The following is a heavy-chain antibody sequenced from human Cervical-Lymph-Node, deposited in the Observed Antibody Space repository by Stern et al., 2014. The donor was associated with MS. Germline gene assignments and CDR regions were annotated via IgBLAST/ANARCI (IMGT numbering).Heavy chain of an antibody. V-gene: IGHV1-69*01. Sequence: QVQMVQSGAEMKTPGSSVKVSCKASGGTFTSYAINWVRQAPGQGLEWMGGIIPMVGTINYAQNFQGRVTITADESTGTAYMELTGLTSEDTAVFYCARDGRGNFFYFDLWGRGTLVTVSS. CDR3: ARDGRGNFFYFDL. CDR1: GGTFTSYA. D-gene: IGHD4-23*01. J-gene: IGHJ2*01. CDR2: IIPMVGTI.